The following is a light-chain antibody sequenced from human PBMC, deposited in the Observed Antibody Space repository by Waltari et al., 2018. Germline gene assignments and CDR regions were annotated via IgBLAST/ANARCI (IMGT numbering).Light chain of an antibody. CDR3: QQYSNWPPT. CDR1: ESVSTK. V-gene: IGKV3-15*01. J-gene: IGKJ1*01. CDR2: GAS. Sequence: ETVMTQSPATLSVSPGEGATLSCRASESVSTKLAWYQRNSGQAPRLLIYGASPRATGIPARFSGTGSGTEFTLTVSSLQSEDFALYYCQQYSNWPPTFGQGTKVDIK.